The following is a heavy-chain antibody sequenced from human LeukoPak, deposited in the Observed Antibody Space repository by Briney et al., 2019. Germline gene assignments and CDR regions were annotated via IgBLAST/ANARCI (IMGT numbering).Heavy chain of an antibody. V-gene: IGHV4-61*02. CDR3: ARLRRFLEWPHGRRGSFDY. CDR2: IYTSGST. Sequence: SETLSLTCTVSGGSISSGSYYWSWIRQPAGKGLEWIGRIYTSGSTNYNPSLKSRVTISVDTSKNQFSLKLSSVTAADTAVYYCARLRRFLEWPHGRRGSFDYWGQGTLVTVSS. D-gene: IGHD3-3*01. J-gene: IGHJ4*02. CDR1: GGSISSGSYY.